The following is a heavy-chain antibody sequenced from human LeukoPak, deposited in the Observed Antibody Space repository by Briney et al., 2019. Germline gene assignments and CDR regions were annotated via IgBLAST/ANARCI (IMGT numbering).Heavy chain of an antibody. CDR3: ARGRGDYLRGSFY. Sequence: ASVKVSRKASGYTFTGYYMHWVRQAPGQGLEWMGWINPNSGGTNYAQKFQGRVTMTRDTSISTAYMELSRLRSDDTAVYYCARGRGDYLRGSFYWGQGTLVTVSS. V-gene: IGHV1-2*02. D-gene: IGHD4-17*01. CDR1: GYTFTGYY. CDR2: INPNSGGT. J-gene: IGHJ4*02.